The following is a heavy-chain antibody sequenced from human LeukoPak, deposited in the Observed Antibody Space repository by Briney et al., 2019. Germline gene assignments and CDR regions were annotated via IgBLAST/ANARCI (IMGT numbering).Heavy chain of an antibody. CDR3: AREPNTYDFWSGYRN. V-gene: IGHV1-2*02. Sequence: WASVKVSCKASGYTFTGYYMHWVRQAPGQGLEWMGWINPNSGGTNYAQKFQGRVTMTRDTSISTAYMELSRLRSDDTAVYYCAREPNTYDFWSGYRNWGQGTLVTVSS. J-gene: IGHJ4*02. CDR1: GYTFTGYY. CDR2: INPNSGGT. D-gene: IGHD3-3*01.